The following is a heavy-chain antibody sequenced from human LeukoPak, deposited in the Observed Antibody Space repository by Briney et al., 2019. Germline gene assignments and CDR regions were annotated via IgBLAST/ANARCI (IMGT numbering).Heavy chain of an antibody. V-gene: IGHV3-23*01. CDR1: GLTFSDYA. J-gene: IGHJ4*02. D-gene: IGHD3-3*01. CDR2: LSGSGAGT. Sequence: GGSLRLSCAASGLTFSDYALGWVRQAPGRGLGWDATLSGSGAGTYYSDSVQGRFTISRDNSKRTLFLQMNSLRAEDTAFYYCAKAELGVDTFFDYWGQGTLVTVSS. CDR3: AKAELGVDTFFDY.